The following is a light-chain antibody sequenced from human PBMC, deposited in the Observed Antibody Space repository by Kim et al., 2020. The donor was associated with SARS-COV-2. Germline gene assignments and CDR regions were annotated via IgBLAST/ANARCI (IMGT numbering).Light chain of an antibody. J-gene: IGKJ2*01. V-gene: IGKV3-15*01. CDR2: GAS. Sequence: SVPPGGRATLSCRASQSISINLAWYQQKPGQAPRLLIYGASTRATDIPATFSGSGSGTEFTLTISSLQSEDFAVYYCQQYNNWPYTFGQGTKLEI. CDR3: QQYNNWPYT. CDR1: QSISIN.